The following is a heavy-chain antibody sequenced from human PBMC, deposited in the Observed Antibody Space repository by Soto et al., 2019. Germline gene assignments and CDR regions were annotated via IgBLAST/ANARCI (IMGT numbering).Heavy chain of an antibody. Sequence: GGSLRLSCAASGFTFSSYAMSWVRQAQGKGLEWDSAISGSGGSTYYADSVKGRFTISRVNSKNTPYLQMNSLRAEDTAVYYCATRSSELCSSYIDVWGKGTTVTVSS. D-gene: IGHD3-10*02. CDR2: ISGSGGST. V-gene: IGHV3-23*01. J-gene: IGHJ6*03. CDR3: ATRSSELCSSYIDV. CDR1: GFTFSSYA.